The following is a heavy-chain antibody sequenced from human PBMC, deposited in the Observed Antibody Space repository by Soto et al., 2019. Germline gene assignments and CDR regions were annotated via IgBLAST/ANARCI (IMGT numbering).Heavy chain of an antibody. J-gene: IGHJ5*02. Sequence: GGSLRLSCAASGFTFSSYGMHWVRQAPGKGLEWVAVISYDGSNKYYADSVKGRFTVSRDNAKNSLFLQMNSLRVEDTAVYYCAREVRGRGYPNWFDPWGQGTLVTVSS. CDR2: ISYDGSNK. D-gene: IGHD5-18*01. V-gene: IGHV3-30*03. CDR3: AREVRGRGYPNWFDP. CDR1: GFTFSSYG.